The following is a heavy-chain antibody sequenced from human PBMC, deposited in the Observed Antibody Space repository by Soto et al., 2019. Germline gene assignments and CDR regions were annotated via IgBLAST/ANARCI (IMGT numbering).Heavy chain of an antibody. CDR1: GGSIGSSC. V-gene: IGHV4-59*08. Sequence: QVQLQESGPGLVKPSDTLSLTCTVSGGSIGSSCWSWIRQPPGKGLEWIGYICYSGSANYNSSLKSRVTISVGASMQQFSLKLTSVTAADTAVYYCAPYRDGLVVYWGQGTLVTVSS. CDR2: ICYSGSA. CDR3: APYRDGLVVY. J-gene: IGHJ4*02. D-gene: IGHD5-12*01.